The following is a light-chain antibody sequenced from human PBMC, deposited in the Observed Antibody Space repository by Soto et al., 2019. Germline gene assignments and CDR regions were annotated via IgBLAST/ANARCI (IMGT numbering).Light chain of an antibody. CDR3: AAWDDSLNGQL. Sequence: QSVLTQPPSASGTPGQRVTISCSGSSSNIGSNYVYWYQQLPGMAPKLLIYSNNQRPSGVPDRFSGSKSDTSASLAISGLQSEDEADYYCAAWDDSLNGQLFGGGTKLTVL. CDR1: SSNIGSNY. V-gene: IGLV1-44*01. J-gene: IGLJ2*01. CDR2: SNN.